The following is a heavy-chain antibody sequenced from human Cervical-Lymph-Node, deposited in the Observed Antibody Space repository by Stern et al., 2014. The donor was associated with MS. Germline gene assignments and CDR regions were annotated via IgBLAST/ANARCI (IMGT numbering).Heavy chain of an antibody. CDR2: INPNSGNP. D-gene: IGHD6-13*01. Sequence: VQLVESGSELKKPGASVKVSCKASGYTFTTYAMNWVRQAPGQGLEWMGWINPNSGNPTYAQGFTGRFVFSLDTSVSTAYLQISSLKAEDTAVYYCARVSWTAVGGTDIGYFDYWGQGTLVTVSS. V-gene: IGHV7-4-1*02. CDR1: GYTFTTYA. CDR3: ARVSWTAVGGTDIGYFDY. J-gene: IGHJ4*02.